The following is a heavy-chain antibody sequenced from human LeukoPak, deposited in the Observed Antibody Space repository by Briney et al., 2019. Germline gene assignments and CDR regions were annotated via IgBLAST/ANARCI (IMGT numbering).Heavy chain of an antibody. J-gene: IGHJ4*02. Sequence: ASVKVSCTVSGYTLTELSMHWVRQAPGKGLEWMGGFDPEDGETIYAQKFQGRVTMTEDTSTDTAYMELSSLRSEDTAVYYCATSWGVIVNYYFDYWGQGTLVTVSS. D-gene: IGHD3-16*02. CDR1: GYTLTELS. CDR2: FDPEDGET. CDR3: ATSWGVIVNYYFDY. V-gene: IGHV1-24*01.